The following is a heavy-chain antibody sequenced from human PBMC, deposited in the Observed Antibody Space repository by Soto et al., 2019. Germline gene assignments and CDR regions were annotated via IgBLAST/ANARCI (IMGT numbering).Heavy chain of an antibody. CDR2: ISGYDGNT. CDR3: AKIFKIGPTRGSYFAF. Sequence: GASVKVSCKASGYTFTSYGISWVRQAPGQGLEWVGWISGYDGNTDYAHKFRGRVTMTTDTSTNTAYMDLRSLRAEDTAVYYCAKIFKIGPTRGSYFAFWGQGTLVTVSS. CDR1: GYTFTSYG. J-gene: IGHJ4*02. D-gene: IGHD3-9*01. V-gene: IGHV1-18*01.